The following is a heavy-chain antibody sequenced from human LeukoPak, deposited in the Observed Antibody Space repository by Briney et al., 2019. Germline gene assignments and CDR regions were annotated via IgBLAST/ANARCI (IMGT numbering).Heavy chain of an antibody. J-gene: IGHJ4*02. CDR2: IYYSGST. CDR3: ARGDWSGYYPFDY. V-gene: IGHV4-30-4*01. CDR1: GGSISSGDYY. Sequence: SQTLSLTCTVSGGSISSGDYYWSWIRQPPGKGLEWIGYIYYSGSTYYNPSLKSRVTISVDTSKNQFSLKLSSVTAADTAGYFWARGDWSGYYPFDYWGQGTLVTGPS. D-gene: IGHD3-3*01.